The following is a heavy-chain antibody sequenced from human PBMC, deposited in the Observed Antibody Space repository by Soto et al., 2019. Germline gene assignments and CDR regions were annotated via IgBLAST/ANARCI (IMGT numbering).Heavy chain of an antibody. CDR1: GYTFTGYY. Sequence: ASVKVSCKASGYTFTGYYMHWVRQAPGQGLEWMGWINPNRGGTNYAQKFQGRVTMTRDTSISTAYMEMSRLRSDDTAVYYCARGLFQGGYAAFDNWGQGTMVTVSS. V-gene: IGHV1-2*02. J-gene: IGHJ4*03. CDR3: ARGLFQGGYAAFDN. D-gene: IGHD5-12*01. CDR2: INPNRGGT.